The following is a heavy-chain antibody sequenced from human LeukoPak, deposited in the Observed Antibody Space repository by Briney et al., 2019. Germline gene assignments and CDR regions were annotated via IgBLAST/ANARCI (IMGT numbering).Heavy chain of an antibody. J-gene: IGHJ4*02. CDR1: GGSISSYY. CDR2: IYSSGST. CDR3: ARDYYYFDY. D-gene: IGHD2-21*01. Sequence: TSSETLSLTCTVSGGSISSYYGSWIRQPAGKGLEWIGRIYSSGSTNYNPSLKSRVTMSRDTSKNQFYLKLSSVTAADTAVYYCARDYYYFDYWGQGTLVTVSS. V-gene: IGHV4-4*07.